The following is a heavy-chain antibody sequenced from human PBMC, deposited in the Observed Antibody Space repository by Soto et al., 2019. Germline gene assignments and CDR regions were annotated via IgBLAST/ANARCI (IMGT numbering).Heavy chain of an antibody. CDR3: ARLQGVLNGHETPYYYYGMDV. D-gene: IGHD2-8*01. V-gene: IGHV4-39*01. Sequence: LSLTCSVSGGPIRSSTYYWGWIRQPPGKGLQWIGTIYYTGGTHYTPSLQSRVTISLDTPNNQFSLNLSSVTAADSAVYYCARLQGVLNGHETPYYYYGMDVWGPGTTVTVSS. J-gene: IGHJ6*02. CDR2: IYYTGGT. CDR1: GGPIRSSTYY.